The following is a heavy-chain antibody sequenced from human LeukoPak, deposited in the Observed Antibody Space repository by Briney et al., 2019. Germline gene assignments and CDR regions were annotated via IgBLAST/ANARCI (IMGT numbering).Heavy chain of an antibody. CDR1: GYTFTGYY. CDR2: INPNSGGT. V-gene: IGHV1-2*02. D-gene: IGHD2-2*02. Sequence: ASVKVSCKASGYTFTGYYMHWVRQAPGQGLEWMGWINPNSGGTNYAQKFQGRDTMTRDTSISTAYMELSRLRSDDTAVYYCARALGYCSSTSCYTHFDYWGQGTLVTVSS. J-gene: IGHJ4*02. CDR3: ARALGYCSSTSCYTHFDY.